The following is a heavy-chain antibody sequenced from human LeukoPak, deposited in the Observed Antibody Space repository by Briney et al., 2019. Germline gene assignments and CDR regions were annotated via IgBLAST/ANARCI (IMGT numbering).Heavy chain of an antibody. CDR3: ARRGWLRPFDY. Sequence: QPSETLSLTCTVSGGSISSSSYYWGWIRQPPGKGLEWIGSIYYSGSTYYNPSLKSRVTISVDTSKNQFSLKLSSVTAADTAVYYCARRGWLRPFDYWGQGTLVTVSS. CDR2: IYYSGST. J-gene: IGHJ4*02. V-gene: IGHV4-39*07. D-gene: IGHD5-12*01. CDR1: GGSISSSSYY.